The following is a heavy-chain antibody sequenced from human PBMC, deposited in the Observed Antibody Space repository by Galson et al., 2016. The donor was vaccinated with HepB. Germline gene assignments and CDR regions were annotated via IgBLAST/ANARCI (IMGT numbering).Heavy chain of an antibody. Sequence: SLRLSCAASGFTFSDYYMTWIRQAPGKGLEWLSYISSSGSTIFYADSVKGRFTIARDNAKNSLYLQMNSLRAEDTAVYYCARDAGYCISSTCHGYYHYGMDVWGQGTTVTVSS. CDR2: ISSSGSTI. D-gene: IGHD2-2*01. J-gene: IGHJ6*02. V-gene: IGHV3-11*01. CDR1: GFTFSDYY. CDR3: ARDAGYCISSTCHGYYHYGMDV.